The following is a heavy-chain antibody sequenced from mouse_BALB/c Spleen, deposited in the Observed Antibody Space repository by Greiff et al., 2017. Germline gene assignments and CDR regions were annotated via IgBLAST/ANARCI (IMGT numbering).Heavy chain of an antibody. Sequence: VHLQQSGAELAKPGASVKLSCKASGYTFTSYWMHWVKQRPGQGLEWIGYINPSTGGTDYNQTSKNKATLTADKSSSTAYMQLSSLTSEDSAVYYCATWVYYDEAMDYWGQGTSVTVSS. CDR1: GYTFTSYW. J-gene: IGHJ4*01. V-gene: IGHV1-7*01. D-gene: IGHD2-4*01. CDR3: ATWVYYDEAMDY. CDR2: INPSTGGT.